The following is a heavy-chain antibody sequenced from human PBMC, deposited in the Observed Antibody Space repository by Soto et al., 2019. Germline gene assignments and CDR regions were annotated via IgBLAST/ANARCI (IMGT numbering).Heavy chain of an antibody. D-gene: IGHD2-15*01. J-gene: IGHJ3*02. V-gene: IGHV1-18*01. CDR2: ISAYNGNT. CDR3: ATSDVVVVADDFDI. Sequence: ASVKVSCKASGYTFTSYGISWVRQAPGQGLEWMGWISAYNGNTNYAQKLQGRVTMTTDTSTSTAYMELRSLRSDDTAVYYCATSDVVVVADDFDIWGQGTMVTVSS. CDR1: GYTFTSYG.